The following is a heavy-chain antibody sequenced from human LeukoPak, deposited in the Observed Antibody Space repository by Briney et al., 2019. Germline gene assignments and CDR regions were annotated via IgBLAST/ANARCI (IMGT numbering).Heavy chain of an antibody. CDR1: GGSIDEYY. V-gene: IGHV4-59*01. Sequence: SETLSLTCTVSGGSIDEYYWSWIRQPPGKGLEWIGYIYYTGSTSYNPSLQSRLTISIDTSKTQFSLRLTSVTAADTAVYFCARGVTQWGQGTLVTVSS. J-gene: IGHJ4*02. CDR2: IYYTGST. CDR3: ARGVTQ. D-gene: IGHD2-21*02.